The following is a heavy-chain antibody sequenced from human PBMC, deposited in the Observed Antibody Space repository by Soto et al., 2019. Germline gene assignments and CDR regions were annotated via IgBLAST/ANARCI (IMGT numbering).Heavy chain of an antibody. CDR1: GFTFSSYA. CDR2: ISGSGGST. D-gene: IGHD5-18*01. V-gene: IGHV3-23*01. J-gene: IGHJ3*02. Sequence: GSLILSCAASGFTFSSYAMSLVRQAPGKGLEWVSAISGSGGSTYYADSVKGRFTISRDNSKNTLYLQMNSLRAEGTAVYYCAKDGGYSYVPDAFDIWGQGTMVT. CDR3: AKDGGYSYVPDAFDI.